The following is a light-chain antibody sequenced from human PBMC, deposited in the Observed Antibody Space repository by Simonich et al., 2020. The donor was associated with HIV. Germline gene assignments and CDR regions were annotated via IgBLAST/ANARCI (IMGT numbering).Light chain of an antibody. V-gene: IGKV1-5*03. CDR1: PSISSW. CDR3: QQYNSYT. Sequence: DIQMTQSPSTLSASVGDRVTITCRASPSISSWLAWFQQKPGKAPKLLSYKASSLESGVPSRFSGSGSGTEFTLTISSLQPDDFATYYCQQYNSYTFGQGTKLQIK. J-gene: IGKJ2*01. CDR2: KAS.